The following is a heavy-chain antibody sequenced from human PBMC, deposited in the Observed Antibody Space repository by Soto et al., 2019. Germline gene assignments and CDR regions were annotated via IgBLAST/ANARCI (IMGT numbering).Heavy chain of an antibody. Sequence: ASVKVSCKASGYTFTSYGISWVRQAPGQGLEWMGWISAYNGNTNYAQELQGRVNMTTDTSTSTAYMELRSLRSDDTAVYYCARTYYDFWSGYIKGWFDPWGQGTLVTVSS. CDR3: ARTYYDFWSGYIKGWFDP. J-gene: IGHJ5*02. CDR2: ISAYNGNT. V-gene: IGHV1-18*01. D-gene: IGHD3-3*01. CDR1: GYTFTSYG.